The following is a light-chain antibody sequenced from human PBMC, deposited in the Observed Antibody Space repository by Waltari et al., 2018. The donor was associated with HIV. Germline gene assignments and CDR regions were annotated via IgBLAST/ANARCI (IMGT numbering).Light chain of an antibody. CDR3: QSYDSNLSGL. V-gene: IGLV1-40*01. J-gene: IGLJ2*01. Sequence: QSELTQPPSVSAAPGQRVTISCTGSSSNIGAGYDVPWYQQVPGRAPKVVIYGNSNRPSGVPDRLSGSKSGSSASLVITGLQSEDEADYYCQSYDSNLSGLFGGGTKVTVL. CDR2: GNS. CDR1: SSNIGAGYD.